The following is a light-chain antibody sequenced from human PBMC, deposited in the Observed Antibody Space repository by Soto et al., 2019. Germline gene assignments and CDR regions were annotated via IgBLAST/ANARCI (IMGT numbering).Light chain of an antibody. CDR2: GAS. CDR3: QQYGSSPRT. CDR1: QSVSSSY. J-gene: IGKJ1*01. Sequence: EMVLTQSQGTLSLSPGERATLSCLASQSVSSSYLAWYQQKPGQAPRLLIYGASSRATGIPDRFSGSGSGTDFTLTISRLEPEDFAVYYCQQYGSSPRTFGQGTKVDI. V-gene: IGKV3-20*01.